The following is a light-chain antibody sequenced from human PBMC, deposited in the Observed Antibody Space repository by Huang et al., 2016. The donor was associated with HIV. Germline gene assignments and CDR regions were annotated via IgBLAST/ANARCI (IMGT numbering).Light chain of an antibody. CDR1: QSVSSN. V-gene: IGKV3-15*01. CDR3: QQYNNWPPVIT. J-gene: IGKJ3*01. Sequence: EIVMTQSPATLSVSPGERATLSCRASQSVSSNLAWYQQKPGQAPRLLIDGASTRATGIPARCSGSGSGTEFTLTISSLQSEDFAVYYCQQYNNWPPVITFGPGTKVDIK. CDR2: GAS.